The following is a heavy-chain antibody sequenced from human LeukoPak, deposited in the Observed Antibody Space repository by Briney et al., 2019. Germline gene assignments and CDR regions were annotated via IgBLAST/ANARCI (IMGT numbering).Heavy chain of an antibody. V-gene: IGHV5-51*01. Sequence: GESLKISCKGSGYSFTSYWIGWVRQMPGKGPEWMGIIHCSDSNTRYSPSFQGQVTISADKSVSTAYLQWSSLKASDTAMYYCARYPPGYYGMDVWGQGTTVTASS. CDR3: ARYPPGYYGMDV. J-gene: IGHJ6*02. CDR1: GYSFTSYW. CDR2: IHCSDSNT.